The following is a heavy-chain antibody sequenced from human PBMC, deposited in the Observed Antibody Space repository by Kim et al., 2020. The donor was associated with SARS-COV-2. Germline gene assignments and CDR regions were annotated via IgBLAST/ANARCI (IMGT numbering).Heavy chain of an antibody. CDR3: ANAAELDY. CDR1: GFTFSSYG. Sequence: GGSLRLSCAASGFTFSSYGMHWVRQAPGKGLEWVAVISYDGSNKYYADSVKGRFTISRDNSKNTLYLQMNSLRAEDTAVYYCANAAELDYWGQGTLVTVSS. D-gene: IGHD6-13*01. V-gene: IGHV3-30*18. J-gene: IGHJ4*02. CDR2: ISYDGSNK.